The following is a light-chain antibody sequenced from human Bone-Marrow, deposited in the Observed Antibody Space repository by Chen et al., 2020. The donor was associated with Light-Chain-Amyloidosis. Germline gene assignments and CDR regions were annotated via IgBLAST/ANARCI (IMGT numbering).Light chain of an antibody. CDR1: SSDVGGDNH. V-gene: IGLV2-14*01. J-gene: IGLJ1*01. CDR2: EVT. CDR3: SSYTITNTLV. Sequence: HSALTQPAPVSGSPGQSTTFPSPGTSSDVGGDNHVSWYQQHPDKAPKLMIYEVTNRPSWVPDRFSGSKSDNTASLTISGLQTEDEADYFCSSYTITNTLVFGSGTRVTVL.